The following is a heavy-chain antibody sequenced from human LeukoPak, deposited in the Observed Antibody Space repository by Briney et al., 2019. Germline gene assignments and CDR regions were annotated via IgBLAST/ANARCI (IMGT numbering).Heavy chain of an antibody. D-gene: IGHD1-26*01. J-gene: IGHJ4*02. V-gene: IGHV1-69*01. CDR3: ARSIVGATTRYYFDY. CDR2: IIPIFGTA. Sequence: SVKVSCKASGGTFSSYAISWVRQAPGQGLEWMGGIIPIFGTANYAQKFQGRVTITADESTSTAYMELSSLRSEDTAVYYCARSIVGATTRYYFDYWGQGTLVTVSS. CDR1: GGTFSSYA.